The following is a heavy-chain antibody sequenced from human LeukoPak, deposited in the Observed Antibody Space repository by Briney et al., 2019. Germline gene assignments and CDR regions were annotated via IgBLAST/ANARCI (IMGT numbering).Heavy chain of an antibody. V-gene: IGHV3-23*01. CDR1: GYTFKGYG. CDR2: ISGSGGSGGRT. D-gene: IGHD2-2*01. Sequence: GGSLRLSCEASGYTFKGYGLTWVRQAPGKGLEWVSGISGSGGSGGRTYYADSVKGRFTISRDNAQNTLFLQMNSLRAEDTAVYYCWVPATAGEADYWGQGTLVTVSS. CDR3: WVPATAGEADY. J-gene: IGHJ4*02.